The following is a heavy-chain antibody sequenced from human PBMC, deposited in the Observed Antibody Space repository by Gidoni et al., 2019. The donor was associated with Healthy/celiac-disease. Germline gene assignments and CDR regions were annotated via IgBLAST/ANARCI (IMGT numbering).Heavy chain of an antibody. Sequence: QVQLQESGPGLVKPSETLSLTCTVSGGSIRSYYWSWIRQPPGTGLEWIGYIYYSGSTNYNPSLKSRVTISVDTSKNQFSLKLSSVTAADTAVYYCARREKYCSGGSCYYLFDYWGQGTLVTVSS. CDR2: IYYSGST. CDR3: ARREKYCSGGSCYYLFDY. J-gene: IGHJ4*02. CDR1: GGSIRSYY. V-gene: IGHV4-59*08. D-gene: IGHD2-15*01.